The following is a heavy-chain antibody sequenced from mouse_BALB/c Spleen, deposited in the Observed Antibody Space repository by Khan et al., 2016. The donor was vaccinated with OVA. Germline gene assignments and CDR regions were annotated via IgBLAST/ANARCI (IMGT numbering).Heavy chain of an antibody. CDR1: GFTFSDYY. CDR2: ISDGGSYT. J-gene: IGHJ3*01. Sequence: EVELVESGGGLVKPGGSLKLSCAASGFTFSDYYMYWVRQTPEKRLEWVATISDGGSYTNYPDSVKGRFNISSDNAKTNLYLQMSRLKSEDTAMYYCARAGYGGFAYWGQGTLVTVSA. D-gene: IGHD1-1*02. V-gene: IGHV5-4*02. CDR3: ARAGYGGFAY.